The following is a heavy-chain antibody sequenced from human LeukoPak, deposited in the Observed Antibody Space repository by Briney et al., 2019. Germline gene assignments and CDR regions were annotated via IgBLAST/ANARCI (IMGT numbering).Heavy chain of an antibody. CDR1: GFTFSSYW. CDR3: ARDHIMGYDFWSGYYP. CDR2: IKQDGSEK. V-gene: IGHV3-7*01. Sequence: GGSLRLSCAASGFTFSSYWMSWVRQAPGKGLEWVANIKQDGSEKYYVDSVKGRFTISRDNAKNSLYLQMNSLRAEDTAVYYCARDHIMGYDFWSGYYPWGQGTLATVSS. J-gene: IGHJ5*02. D-gene: IGHD3-3*01.